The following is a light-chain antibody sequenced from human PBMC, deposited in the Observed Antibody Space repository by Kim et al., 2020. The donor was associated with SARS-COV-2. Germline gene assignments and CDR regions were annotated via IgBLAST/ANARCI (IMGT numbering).Light chain of an antibody. Sequence: NFMLTQPHSVSESPGRTVTISCPGSSGSIASNYVQWYQQCPGSAPTTMIYEDNQRPSGVPDRFSGSIDSSSNSASLTISGLKTEDEADYYCQSYDSSSWVFGGGTQLTVL. J-gene: IGLJ3*02. CDR1: SGSIASNY. CDR2: EDN. V-gene: IGLV6-57*02. CDR3: QSYDSSSWV.